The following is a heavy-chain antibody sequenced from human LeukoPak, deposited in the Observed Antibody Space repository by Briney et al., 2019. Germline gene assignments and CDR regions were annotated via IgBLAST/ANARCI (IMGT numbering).Heavy chain of an antibody. CDR2: ISSSSSYI. Sequence: GGSLRLSCAASGFTFSSYSMNWVRQAPGKGLEWVSSISSSSSYIYYADSVKGRFTISRDNAKNSLYLQMNSLRAEDTAVYYCAREGSGWPSYFDYWGQGTLVTVSS. CDR1: GFTFSSYS. J-gene: IGHJ4*02. D-gene: IGHD6-19*01. V-gene: IGHV3-21*01. CDR3: AREGSGWPSYFDY.